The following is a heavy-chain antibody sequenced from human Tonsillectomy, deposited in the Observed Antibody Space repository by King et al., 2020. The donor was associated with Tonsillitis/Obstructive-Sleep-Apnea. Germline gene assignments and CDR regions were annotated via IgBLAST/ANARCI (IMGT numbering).Heavy chain of an antibody. Sequence: QLQESGPGLVKPSETLSLTCTVSGGSISSSSYYWGWIRQPPGKGLEWIGSIYYSGSTYYNPSLKSRVTISVDTSKNQFSLKLSSVTAADTAVYYCAGLWGGWDYYYGMDVWGQGTTVTVSS. CDR2: IYYSGST. D-gene: IGHD3-3*01. CDR3: AGLWGGWDYYYGMDV. CDR1: GGSISSSSYY. V-gene: IGHV4-39*01. J-gene: IGHJ6*02.